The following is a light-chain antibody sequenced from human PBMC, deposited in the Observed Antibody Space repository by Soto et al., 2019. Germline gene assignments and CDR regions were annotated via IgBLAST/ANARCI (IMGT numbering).Light chain of an antibody. J-gene: IGLJ1*01. CDR2: EAT. Sequence: QSALTQPASVSGSPGQSITISCSGTSGDIGSYKLVSWYQQQAGKAPQLIIYEATKRPSGVSDRFSGSKSGNTASLTISGLQAEDEADYYCCSFAGSGTYLFGSGTKLTVL. CDR1: SGDIGSYKL. CDR3: CSFAGSGTYL. V-gene: IGLV2-23*01.